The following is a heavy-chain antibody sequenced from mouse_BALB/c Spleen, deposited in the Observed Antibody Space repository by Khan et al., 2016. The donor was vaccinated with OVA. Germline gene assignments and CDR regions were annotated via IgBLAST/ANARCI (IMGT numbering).Heavy chain of an antibody. J-gene: IGHJ3*01. D-gene: IGHD2-14*01. CDR2: IYPGDGET. CDR3: TRGGYDCFAY. CDR1: GYAFSSYW. V-gene: IGHV1-80*01. Sequence: VQLQESGAELVRPGSSVKISCKASGYAFSSYWMNWVKQRPGQGLEWIGQIYPGDGETKYNGKFKGKVTLTADKSSSTAYMQLSSLTSEDSAVYFCTRGGYDCFAYWGQGTLVTVSA.